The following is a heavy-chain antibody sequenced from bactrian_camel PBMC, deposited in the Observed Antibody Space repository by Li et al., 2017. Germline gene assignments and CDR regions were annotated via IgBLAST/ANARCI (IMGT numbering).Heavy chain of an antibody. CDR3: AMGRYSDSWRTRWDLYKF. Sequence: DVQLVESGGGLVQPGGSLRLSCAASGFAFRTKAMTWVRQAPGRDLERVSEIDSGGSGTAYADSVKGRFLITRDNDKNTVYLQLNDLKTEDTAIYYCAMGRYSDSWRTRWDLYKFRGQGTQVTVS. V-gene: IGHV3S40*01. D-gene: IGHD1*01. CDR1: GFAFRTKA. CDR2: IDSGGSGT. J-gene: IGHJ4*01.